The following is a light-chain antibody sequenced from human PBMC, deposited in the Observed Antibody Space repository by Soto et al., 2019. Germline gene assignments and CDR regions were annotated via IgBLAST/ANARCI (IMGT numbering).Light chain of an antibody. J-gene: IGKJ4*01. Sequence: EIVVTQSPATLSVSPGERATLSCRASQSVGNNFAWYQQKPGQAPRLLIFATSTRATGVPARFSGSGSGTEFTLTSSRLQAEDFADYYYQQYGDWPLTFGGGAKVEIK. V-gene: IGKV3-15*01. CDR2: ATS. CDR1: QSVGNN. CDR3: QQYGDWPLT.